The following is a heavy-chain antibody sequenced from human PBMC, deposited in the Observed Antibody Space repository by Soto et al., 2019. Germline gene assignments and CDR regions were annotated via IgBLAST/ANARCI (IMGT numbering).Heavy chain of an antibody. CDR3: TTTYYYGSGSYYYYYYGMDV. D-gene: IGHD3-10*01. CDR2: IRSKAYGGTT. CDR1: GFTFGDYA. V-gene: IGHV3-49*04. Sequence: SGGSRRLSCTASGFTFGDYAMSWVRQAPGKGLEWVGFIRSKAYGGTTEYAASVKGRFTISRDDSKSIAYLQMNSLKTEDTAVYYCTTTYYYGSGSYYYYYYGMDVWGQGTTVTVSS. J-gene: IGHJ6*02.